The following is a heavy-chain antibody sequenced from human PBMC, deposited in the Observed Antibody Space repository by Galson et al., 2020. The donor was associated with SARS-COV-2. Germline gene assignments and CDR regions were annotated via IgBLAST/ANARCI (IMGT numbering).Heavy chain of an antibody. D-gene: IGHD5-12*01. CDR1: GGTFSSYA. J-gene: IGHJ5*02. V-gene: IGHV1-69*13. CDR3: ARAGWASPGLQINWFDP. CDR2: LIPIFGTA. Sequence: SVKVSCKASGGTFSSYAISWVRQAPGQGLEWMGGLIPIFGTANYAQKFQGRVTITADESTSTAYMELSSLRSEDTAVYYCARAGWASPGLQINWFDPWGQGTLVTFSS.